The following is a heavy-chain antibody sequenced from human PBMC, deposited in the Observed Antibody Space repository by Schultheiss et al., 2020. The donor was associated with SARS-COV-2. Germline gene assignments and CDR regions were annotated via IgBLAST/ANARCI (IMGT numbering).Heavy chain of an antibody. CDR1: GFTFSSYG. Sequence: GGSLRLSCAASGFTFSSYGMHWVRQAPGKGLEWVSYISSSSSYTNYADSVKGRFTISRDNSKNTLYLQMNSLRAEDTAVYYCARAAAGTYYYYGMDVWGQGTTVTVSS. CDR2: ISSSSSYT. J-gene: IGHJ6*02. CDR3: ARAAAGTYYYYGMDV. D-gene: IGHD6-13*01. V-gene: IGHV3-21*05.